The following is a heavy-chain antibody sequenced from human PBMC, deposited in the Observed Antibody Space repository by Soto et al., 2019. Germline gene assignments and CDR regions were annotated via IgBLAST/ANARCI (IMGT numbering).Heavy chain of an antibody. D-gene: IGHD2-8*01. CDR3: ARDQKWLLDY. Sequence: VPSVKVPCKASVYTFRRYGLSWVRQAPGHGLEWLGGISPFIVYTKYPKKSQDKVSRTQNTYPGTAYMEVRSLRSDDTAVYFCARDQKWLLDYWGQGTLVTVSS. CDR2: ISPFIVYT. J-gene: IGHJ4*02. CDR1: VYTFRRYG. V-gene: IGHV1-18*01.